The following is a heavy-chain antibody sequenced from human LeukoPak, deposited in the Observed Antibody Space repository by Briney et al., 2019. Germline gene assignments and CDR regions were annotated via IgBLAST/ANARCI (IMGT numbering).Heavy chain of an antibody. D-gene: IGHD3-22*01. J-gene: IGHJ5*02. CDR3: ARGISSVSSNWFDP. CDR1: GFTFSSYA. CDR2: ISYDGSNK. V-gene: IGHV3-30-3*01. Sequence: GRSLRLSCAASGFTFSSYALHWVRQAPGKGLEWVAVISYDGSNKYYADSVKGRFTISRDNSKNTLYLQMNSPRAEDSAVYYCARGISSVSSNWFDPWGQGTLVSVSS.